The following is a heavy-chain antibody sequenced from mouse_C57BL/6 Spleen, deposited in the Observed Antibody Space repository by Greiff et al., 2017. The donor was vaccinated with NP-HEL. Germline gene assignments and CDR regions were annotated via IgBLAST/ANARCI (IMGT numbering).Heavy chain of an antibody. J-gene: IGHJ2*01. CDR1: GFTFTDYY. Sequence: EVMLVESGGGLVQPGGSLSLSCAASGFTFTDYYMSWVRQPPGQALEWLGFIRNKANGYTTEYSASVKGRFTISRDNSQSILYLQMNALRAEDSATYYCARSYDYDEGAYFDYWGQGTTLTVSS. D-gene: IGHD2-4*01. V-gene: IGHV7-3*01. CDR2: IRNKANGYTT. CDR3: ARSYDYDEGAYFDY.